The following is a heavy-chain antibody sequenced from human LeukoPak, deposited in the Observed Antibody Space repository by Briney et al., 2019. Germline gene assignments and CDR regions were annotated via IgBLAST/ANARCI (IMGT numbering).Heavy chain of an antibody. CDR1: GGTFSSYA. D-gene: IGHD3-10*01. J-gene: IGHJ5*02. V-gene: IGHV1-69*05. Sequence: SVKVSCKAPGGTFSSYAISWVRQAPGQGLEWMGRIIPIFGTANYAQKFQGRVTITTDESTSTAYMELSSLRSEDTAVYYCASQLLWFGEFLNWFDPWGQGTLVTVSS. CDR3: ASQLLWFGEFLNWFDP. CDR2: IIPIFGTA.